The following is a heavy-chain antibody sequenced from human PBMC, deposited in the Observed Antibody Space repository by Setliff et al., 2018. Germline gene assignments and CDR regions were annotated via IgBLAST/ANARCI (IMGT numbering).Heavy chain of an antibody. CDR1: GGSISSGSYY. Sequence: PSETLSLTCSVSGGSISSGSYYWGWIRQSPGKGLEWIGSINGDATIAHYADSVKGRFTISRDNARNALYLQMVSLRGEDTGVYFCAALDWGENFYNVDVWGKGTTVTVSS. D-gene: IGHD7-27*01. J-gene: IGHJ6*03. CDR3: AALDWGENFYNVDV. CDR2: INGDATI. V-gene: IGHV4-39*01.